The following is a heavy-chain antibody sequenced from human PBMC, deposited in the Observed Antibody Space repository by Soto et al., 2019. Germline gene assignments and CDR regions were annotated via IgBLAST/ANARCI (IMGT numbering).Heavy chain of an antibody. D-gene: IGHD5-18*01. Sequence: GGSLRLSCAASGFTFSSYAMHWVRQAPGKGLEWVATISYNENKRYYTDSVKGRFTISRDNSKNTLYLQVNSLRAEDTAVYYCARAMDTAMTSKDNWFDPWGQGT. CDR2: ISYNENKR. V-gene: IGHV3-30-3*01. J-gene: IGHJ5*02. CDR3: ARAMDTAMTSKDNWFDP. CDR1: GFTFSSYA.